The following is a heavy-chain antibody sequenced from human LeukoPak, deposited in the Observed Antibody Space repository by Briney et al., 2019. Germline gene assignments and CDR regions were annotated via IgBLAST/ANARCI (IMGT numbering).Heavy chain of an antibody. CDR2: IYYSGST. V-gene: IGHV4-39*02. J-gene: IGHJ4*02. CDR1: GGSISSSSYY. D-gene: IGHD6-13*01. CDR3: AREGLAAAGPFDY. Sequence: SETLSLTCTVSGGSISSSSYYWGWIRQPPGKGLEWIGSIYYSGSTYYNPSLKSRVTISVDTSKNQFSLKLSSVTAADTAVYYCAREGLAAAGPFDYWGQGTLVTVSS.